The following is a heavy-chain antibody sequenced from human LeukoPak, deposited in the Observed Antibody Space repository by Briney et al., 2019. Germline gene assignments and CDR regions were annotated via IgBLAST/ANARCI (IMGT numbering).Heavy chain of an antibody. CDR3: ARGRYYDSSGYYGY. V-gene: IGHV1-69*04. Sequence: SVKVSCKASGGTFSSYAIRWVRQAPGQGLEWMGRIIPILGIANYAQKFQGRVTITADKSTSTAYMELSSLRSEDTAVYYCARGRYYDSSGYYGYWGQGTLVTVSS. D-gene: IGHD3-22*01. CDR1: GGTFSSYA. CDR2: IIPILGIA. J-gene: IGHJ4*02.